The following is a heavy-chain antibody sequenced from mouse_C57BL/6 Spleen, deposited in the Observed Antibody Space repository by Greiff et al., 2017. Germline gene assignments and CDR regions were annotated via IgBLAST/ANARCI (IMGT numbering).Heavy chain of an antibody. J-gene: IGHJ4*01. CDR1: GFTFSDYG. CDR2: ISSGSSTT. V-gene: IGHV5-17*01. CDR3: ARQRGLAMGC. Sequence: VQLQQSGGGLVKPGGSLKLSCAASGFTFSDYGMHWVRQAPEKGLEWVAYISSGSSTTYYADTVKGRFTISRDNAQNTLFLQMTSLRSEDTAMYYCARQRGLAMGCWGQGTSVTVA.